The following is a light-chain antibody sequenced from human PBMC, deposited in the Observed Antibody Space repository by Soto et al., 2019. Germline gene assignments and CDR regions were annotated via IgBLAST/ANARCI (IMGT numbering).Light chain of an antibody. J-gene: IGKJ1*01. CDR2: LAS. Sequence: DIVMTQSPDSLAVSLGERATINCKSSQSVLYSSNNKNYLAWYQQKPGQPPKLLIYLASTRESGVPDRFSGSGSGTDFTLTITSLQAEDVAVYYCQQYYSLWTFGQGTKVEIK. CDR1: QSVLYSSNNKNY. CDR3: QQYYSLWT. V-gene: IGKV4-1*01.